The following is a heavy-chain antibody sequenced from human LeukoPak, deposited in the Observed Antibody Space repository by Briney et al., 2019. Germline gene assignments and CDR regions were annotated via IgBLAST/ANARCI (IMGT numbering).Heavy chain of an antibody. CDR3: ARVGEADYDILTGPDY. D-gene: IGHD3-9*01. CDR2: XSTSSSYX. Sequence: PGGSLRLSCAASGFTFXXXXXXXIRQAPGXXXXXXXXXSTSSSYXNYAXSXXXXXXISRDNAKNSLFLQMSRLRVEDTALYYCARVGEADYDILTGPDYWGQGTLVTVSS. CDR1: GFTFXXXX. J-gene: IGHJ4*02. V-gene: IGHV3-11*05.